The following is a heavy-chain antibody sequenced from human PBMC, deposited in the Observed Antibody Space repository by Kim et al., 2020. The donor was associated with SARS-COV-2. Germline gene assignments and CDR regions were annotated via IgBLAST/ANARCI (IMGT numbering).Heavy chain of an antibody. CDR2: ISYDGSNK. Sequence: GGSLRLSCAASGFTFSSYAMHWVRQAPGKGLEWVAVISYDGSNKYYADSVKGRFTISRDNSKNTLYLQMNSLRAEDTALYYCARAGSGSYYYVMDVWGQGTTVTVSS. CDR3: ARAGSGSYYYVMDV. V-gene: IGHV3-30-3*01. J-gene: IGHJ6*02. CDR1: GFTFSSYA. D-gene: IGHD1-26*01.